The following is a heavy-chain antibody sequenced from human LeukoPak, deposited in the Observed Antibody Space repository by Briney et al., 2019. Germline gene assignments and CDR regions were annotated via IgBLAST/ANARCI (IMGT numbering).Heavy chain of an antibody. J-gene: IGHJ4*02. CDR1: GYTFTSYD. V-gene: IGHV1-8*01. CDR3: ARGMGSGWYRPPDY. D-gene: IGHD6-19*01. Sequence: ASVKVSCKASGYTFTSYDINWVRQATGQGLEWMGWMNPNSGNTGYTQKFQGRVTMTRNTSISTAYMELSSLRSEDTAVYYCARGMGSGWYRPPDYWGQGTLVTVSS. CDR2: MNPNSGNT.